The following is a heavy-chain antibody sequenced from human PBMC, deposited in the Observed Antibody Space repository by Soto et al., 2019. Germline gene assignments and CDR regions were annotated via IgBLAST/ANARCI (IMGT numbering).Heavy chain of an antibody. CDR3: ATNPVYNSGWYSIDY. CDR1: GFTFSNYG. J-gene: IGHJ4*02. CDR2: ISYDGSNK. V-gene: IGHV3-30*03. D-gene: IGHD6-19*01. Sequence: QVQLVESGGGVVQPGRSLRLSCAASGFTFSNYGMHWVRQAPGKGLEWVAVISYDGSNKYYADSVKGRFTISRDNSKNALYLQMNSLRFEHTAMYYCATNPVYNSGWYSIDYWGQGTLVTVSS.